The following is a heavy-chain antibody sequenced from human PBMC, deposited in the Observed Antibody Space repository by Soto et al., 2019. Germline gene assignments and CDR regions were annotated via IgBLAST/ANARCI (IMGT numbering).Heavy chain of an antibody. Sequence: GESLKISCWGSGYSFSSYWIGWVRQMPGKGLEWLGMIYPGDSETRHSPSFQGQVTISADKSISTAYLQWTSLKASDTAVYYCARRVAAAGNSFDYWGQGTLVTVSS. D-gene: IGHD6-13*01. V-gene: IGHV5-51*01. J-gene: IGHJ4*02. CDR2: IYPGDSET. CDR3: ARRVAAAGNSFDY. CDR1: GYSFSSYW.